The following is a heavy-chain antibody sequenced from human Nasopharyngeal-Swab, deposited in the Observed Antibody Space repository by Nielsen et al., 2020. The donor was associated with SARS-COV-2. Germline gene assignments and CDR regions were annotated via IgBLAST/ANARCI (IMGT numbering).Heavy chain of an antibody. CDR3: AKGYYDFWSGHY. V-gene: IGHV3-21*01. CDR2: ISSSSSYI. D-gene: IGHD3-3*01. Sequence: QPPGKGLEWVSSISSSSSYIYYADSVKGRFTISRDNAKNSLYLQMNSLRAEDTAVYYCAKGYYDFWSGHYWGQGTLVTVSS. J-gene: IGHJ4*02.